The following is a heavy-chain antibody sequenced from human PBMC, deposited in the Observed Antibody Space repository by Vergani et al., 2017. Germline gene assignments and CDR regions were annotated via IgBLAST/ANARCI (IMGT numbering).Heavy chain of an antibody. V-gene: IGHV4-61*08. D-gene: IGHD3-10*01. CDR1: GGSISSGDYY. CDR2: IYYSGST. J-gene: IGHJ4*02. Sequence: QVQLQESGPGLVKPSQTLSLTCTVSGGSISSGDYYWSWIRQPPGKGLEWIGYIYYSGSTNYNPSLKSRVTISVDTSKNQFSLKLSSVTAADTAVYYCARGEDYYGSGSYFAYWGQGTLVTVSS. CDR3: ARGEDYYGSGSYFAY.